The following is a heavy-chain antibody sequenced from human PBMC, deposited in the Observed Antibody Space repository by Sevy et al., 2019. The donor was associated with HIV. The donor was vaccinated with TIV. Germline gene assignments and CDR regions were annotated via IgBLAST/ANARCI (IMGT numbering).Heavy chain of an antibody. CDR1: GFTFSSYG. CDR2: IRYDGSNK. J-gene: IGHJ6*02. CDR3: AKVCSSSSDYYCYYGMDV. Sequence: GGSLRLSCAASGFTFSSYGMHWVRQAPGKGLEWVAFIRYDGSNKYYADSVKGRFTISRDNSKNTLYLQMNSLRAEDTAVYYCAKVCSSSSDYYCYYGMDVWGQGTTVTVSS. V-gene: IGHV3-30*02. D-gene: IGHD6-6*01.